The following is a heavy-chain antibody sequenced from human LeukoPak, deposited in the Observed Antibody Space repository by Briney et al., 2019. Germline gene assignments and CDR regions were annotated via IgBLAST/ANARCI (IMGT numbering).Heavy chain of an antibody. V-gene: IGHV3-30*04. Sequence: CXASGFTFSSYAMDWVGQAPGKGLEGVAVISYDGSNKYYADSVKGRFTMSRDNSKNTLEMKMNRQRDEDTAVYYXXXXXXXXXGYFFDYWGQGTLVTVSS. J-gene: IGHJ4*02. CDR3: XXXXXXXXGYFFDY. D-gene: IGHD3-22*01. CDR1: GFTFSSYA. CDR2: ISYDGSNK.